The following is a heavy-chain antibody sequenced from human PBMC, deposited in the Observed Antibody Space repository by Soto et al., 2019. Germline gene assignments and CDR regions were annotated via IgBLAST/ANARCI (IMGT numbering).Heavy chain of an antibody. J-gene: IGHJ5*02. V-gene: IGHV3-74*01. CDR3: ARDHCTTTTCYTVWFDP. D-gene: IGHD2-2*02. Sequence: PGGSLRLSCAASGFTFGNYWMHWVRQVSGKGLVWVSRINSDGDTTNYADSVKGRFTISRDNAKNTLYLQMNSLRAEDTAVYYCARDHCTTTTCYTVWFDPWGQGALVTVSS. CDR1: GFTFGNYW. CDR2: INSDGDTT.